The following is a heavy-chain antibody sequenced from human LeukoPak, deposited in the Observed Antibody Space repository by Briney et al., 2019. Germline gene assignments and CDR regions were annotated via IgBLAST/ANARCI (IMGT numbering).Heavy chain of an antibody. CDR3: AKKGESLDYYYMDV. CDR2: ISGSGGRA. CDR1: GFTFSSYA. Sequence: GGSLRLSCAASGFTFSSYAMSWVRQAPGKGLEWVSGISGSGGRAYYADSVKGRFTISRDNSKNTLYLQMNRLRAEDTAVYCCAKKGESLDYYYMDVWGQGTTVTVSS. J-gene: IGHJ6*02. D-gene: IGHD3-10*01. V-gene: IGHV3-23*01.